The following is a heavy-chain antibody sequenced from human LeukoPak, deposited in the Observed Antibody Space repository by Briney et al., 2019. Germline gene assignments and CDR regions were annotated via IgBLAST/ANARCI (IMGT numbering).Heavy chain of an antibody. D-gene: IGHD2-21*02. V-gene: IGHV1-58*01. J-gene: IGHJ4*02. Sequence: ASVKVSCKASGFTFTSSAVQWVRQARGQRLEWIGWIVVGSGNTNYAQKFQERVTITRDMSTSTAYMELSSLRSEDTAVYYCARGGGRVVTYDYWGQGTLVTVSS. CDR2: IVVGSGNT. CDR1: GFTFTSSA. CDR3: ARGGGRVVTYDY.